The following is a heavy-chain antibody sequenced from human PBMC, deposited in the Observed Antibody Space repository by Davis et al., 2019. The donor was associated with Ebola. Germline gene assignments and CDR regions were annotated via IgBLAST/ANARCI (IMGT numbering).Heavy chain of an antibody. V-gene: IGHV4-34*01. CDR1: GGSFSGYY. Sequence: SETLSLTCAVYGGSFSGYYWSWIRQPPGKGLEWIGEINHSGSTNYNPSLKSRVTISVDKSKNQFSLKLSSVTAADTAVYYCARDGYYDSSGHPPGGWWFDPWGQGTLVTVSS. D-gene: IGHD3-22*01. CDR2: INHSGST. CDR3: ARDGYYDSSGHPPGGWWFDP. J-gene: IGHJ5*02.